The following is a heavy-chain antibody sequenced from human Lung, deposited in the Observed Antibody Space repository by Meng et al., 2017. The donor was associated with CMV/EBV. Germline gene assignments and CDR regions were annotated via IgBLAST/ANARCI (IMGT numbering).Heavy chain of an antibody. D-gene: IGHD3-3*01. J-gene: IGHJ3*02. V-gene: IGHV1-69*04. CDR3: ARDQSKIFGVAAGAFDI. CDR2: IIPILGIA. CDR1: NFSSYT. Sequence: NFSSYTRSWVRQAPGQGLEWMGRIIPILGIANYSQKFQRRVTITADKSTSTAYLALSSLRSEDTAVYYCARDQSKIFGVAAGAFDIWGQGTMVTVSS.